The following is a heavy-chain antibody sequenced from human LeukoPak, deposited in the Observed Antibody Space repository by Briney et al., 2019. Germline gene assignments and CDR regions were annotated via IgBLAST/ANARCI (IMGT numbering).Heavy chain of an antibody. V-gene: IGHV4-59*01. J-gene: IGHJ4*02. D-gene: IGHD3-3*01. CDR1: GGSISSYY. CDR3: ARAQTIFGVVDDLFGGGVRPKYYFYY. Sequence: SETLSLTCTVSGGSISSYYWSWIRQPPGKGLEWIGYIYYSGSTNYNPSLKSRVTISVDTSKNQFSLKLSSVTAADTAVYYCARAQTIFGVVDDLFGGGVRPKYYFYYWGQGTLVTVSS. CDR2: IYYSGST.